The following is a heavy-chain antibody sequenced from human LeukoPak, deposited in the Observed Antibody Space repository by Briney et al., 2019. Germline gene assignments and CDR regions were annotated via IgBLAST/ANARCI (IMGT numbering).Heavy chain of an antibody. J-gene: IGHJ4*02. CDR2: IYYSGST. D-gene: IGHD3-10*01. V-gene: IGHV4-59*01. CDR3: AREIGYGSGSCYYFDY. CDR1: GGSISSYY. Sequence: SETLSLTCTVSGGSISSYYWSWIRQPPGKGLEWIGYIYYSGSTNYNPSLKSRVTISVDTSKNQFSLKLSSVTAADTAVYYCAREIGYGSGSCYYFDYWGQGTLVTVSS.